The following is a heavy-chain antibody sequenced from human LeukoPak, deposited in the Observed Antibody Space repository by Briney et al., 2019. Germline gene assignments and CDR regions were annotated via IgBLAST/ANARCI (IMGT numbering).Heavy chain of an antibody. Sequence: PSETLSLTCTVSGGSVTAHYWSWIRQPPGKGLEWIGEINHSGSTNYNPSLKSRVTISVDTSKNQFSLKLSSVTAADTAVYYCARGSGYYDSSGYYDYWGQGTLVTVSS. CDR3: ARGSGYYDSSGYYDY. J-gene: IGHJ4*02. CDR2: INHSGST. V-gene: IGHV4-34*01. CDR1: GGSVTAHY. D-gene: IGHD3-22*01.